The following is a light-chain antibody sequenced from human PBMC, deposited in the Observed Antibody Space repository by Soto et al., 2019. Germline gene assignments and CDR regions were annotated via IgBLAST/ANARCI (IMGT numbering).Light chain of an antibody. CDR2: EVT. CDR1: SSDVGGYNF. V-gene: IGLV2-8*01. J-gene: IGLJ1*01. Sequence: QSALTQPPSASGSPGQSVTISCTGTSSDVGGYNFVSWYQQHPGKVPKLIIYEVTKRPSGVPDRFSGSKSGNTACLTVSGLQAEDEADYYCSSYGGSNNRYVFGTGTKLTVL. CDR3: SSYGGSNNRYV.